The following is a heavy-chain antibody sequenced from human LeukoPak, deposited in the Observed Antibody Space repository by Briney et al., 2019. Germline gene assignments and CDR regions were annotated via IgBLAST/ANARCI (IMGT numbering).Heavy chain of an antibody. CDR3: ARLGGAVGATAIFDY. CDR2: ISYDGSNK. J-gene: IGHJ4*02. CDR1: GFTFSSYA. V-gene: IGHV3-30*04. Sequence: GRSLRLSCAASGFTFSSYAMHWVRQAPGKGLEWVAVISYDGSNKYYADSVKGRFTISRDNSKNTLYLQMSSLRAEDTAVYYCARLGGAVGATAIFDYWGQGTLVTVSS. D-gene: IGHD1-26*01.